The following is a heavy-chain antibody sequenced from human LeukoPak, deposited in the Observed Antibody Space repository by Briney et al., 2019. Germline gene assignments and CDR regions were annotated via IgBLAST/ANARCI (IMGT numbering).Heavy chain of an antibody. Sequence: PGGSLRLSCAASGFTFSSYWMSWVRQAPGKGLEWVAFIRYDGSNKYYADSVKGRFTISRDNSKNTLYLQMNSLRAEDTAVYYCARDGSPYNSSSRDAFDIWGQGTMVTVSS. J-gene: IGHJ3*02. CDR1: GFTFSSYW. CDR2: IRYDGSNK. D-gene: IGHD6-6*01. CDR3: ARDGSPYNSSSRDAFDI. V-gene: IGHV3-30*02.